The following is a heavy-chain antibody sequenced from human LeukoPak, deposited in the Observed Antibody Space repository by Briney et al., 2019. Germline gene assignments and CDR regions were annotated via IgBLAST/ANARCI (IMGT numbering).Heavy chain of an antibody. CDR2: ISTYNGNT. J-gene: IGHJ3*02. CDR1: GYTFTSYG. Sequence: GASVKVSCKASGYTFTSYGITWVRQAPGQGLEWTGWISTYNGNTNYAQKLQGRVTMTRDTSTSTAYMELRSLRSDDTAVYYCARETDSSSSGNAFDIWGQGTTVTVSS. CDR3: ARETDSSSSGNAFDI. V-gene: IGHV1-18*01. D-gene: IGHD6-13*01.